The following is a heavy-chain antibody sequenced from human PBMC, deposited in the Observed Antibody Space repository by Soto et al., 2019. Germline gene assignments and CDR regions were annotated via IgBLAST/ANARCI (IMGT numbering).Heavy chain of an antibody. J-gene: IGHJ3*02. Sequence: ASVKVSCKASGYTFTGYYMHWVRQAPGQGLEWMGWINPNSGGTNYAQKFQGRVTMTRDTSISTAYMELSRLRSDDTAVYYCARSIEADGIDAFDIWGQGTMVTVSS. V-gene: IGHV1-2*02. CDR1: GYTFTGYY. CDR3: ARSIEADGIDAFDI. D-gene: IGHD6-13*01. CDR2: INPNSGGT.